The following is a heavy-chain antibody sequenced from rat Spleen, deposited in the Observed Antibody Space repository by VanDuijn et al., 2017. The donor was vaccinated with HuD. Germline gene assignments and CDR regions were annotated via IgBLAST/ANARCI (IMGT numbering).Heavy chain of an antibody. Sequence: EVQLVESGGGLVQPGRSMKLSCAASGFTFSNYDMVWVRQAPTKGLKWVASISYDGGSTYYRDSVKGRFTISRDNAKSTLYLQMESLRSEDTATYYCAKDLDYSGDNWFGYWGQGTLVTVSS. CDR3: AKDLDYSGDNWFGY. V-gene: IGHV5-20*01. J-gene: IGHJ3*01. CDR1: GFTFSNYD. CDR2: ISYDGGST. D-gene: IGHD1-1*01.